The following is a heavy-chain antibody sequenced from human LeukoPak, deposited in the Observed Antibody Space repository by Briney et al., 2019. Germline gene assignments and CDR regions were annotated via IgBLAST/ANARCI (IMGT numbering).Heavy chain of an antibody. V-gene: IGHV4-39*01. CDR1: GGSISSSSYY. D-gene: IGHD6-19*01. CDR3: AIHYGGWRTFDY. Sequence: SETLSLTCTVSGGSISSSSYYWGWIRQPPGKGLEWIGCIYYSGSTYYNPSLKSRVTISVDTSKNQFSLKLSSVTAADTAVYYCAIHYGGWRTFDYWGQGTLVTVSS. J-gene: IGHJ4*02. CDR2: IYYSGST.